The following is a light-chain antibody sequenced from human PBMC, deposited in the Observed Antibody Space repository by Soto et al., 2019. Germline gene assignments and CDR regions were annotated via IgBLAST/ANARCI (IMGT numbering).Light chain of an antibody. CDR3: QQYGSSLLT. CDR2: GAS. Sequence: EIVMTQSPATLSVSPGERATLSCRASQSVSSNLAWYQQKPGQAPRLLIYGASTRATGFPPRFSGSGSGTEFTLTISSLQSEDFAVYYCQQYGSSLLTFGGGTKVDIK. J-gene: IGKJ4*01. CDR1: QSVSSN. V-gene: IGKV3-15*01.